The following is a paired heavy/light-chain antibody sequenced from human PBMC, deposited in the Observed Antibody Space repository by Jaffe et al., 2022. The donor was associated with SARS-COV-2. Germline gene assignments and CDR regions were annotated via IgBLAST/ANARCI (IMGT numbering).Heavy chain of an antibody. CDR2: ISWEGGDT. Sequence: EVQLVESGGLVVQPGGSLRLSCVASGFTFDDYTMHWVRQAPGKGLEWVSVISWEGGDTYYADSVKGRFTISRDNSKNSLYLQMNSLRTEDTAFYYCAKSPSSGTTWYYFDSWGQGTLVTVSS. D-gene: IGHD6-13*01. CDR1: GFTFDDYT. V-gene: IGHV3-43*01. CDR3: AKSPSSGTTWYYFDS. J-gene: IGHJ4*02.
Light chain of an antibody. Sequence: QTVVTQEPSFSVSPGGTVTLTCGLSSGSVSTSYYPSWYQQTPGQAPRTLIYSTNTRASGVPDRFSGSILGNKAALTIAGAQADDESNYYCVLYMGSGIGVFGGGTKLTVL. CDR1: SGSVSTSYY. V-gene: IGLV8-61*01. CDR2: STN. CDR3: VLYMGSGIGV. J-gene: IGLJ3*02.